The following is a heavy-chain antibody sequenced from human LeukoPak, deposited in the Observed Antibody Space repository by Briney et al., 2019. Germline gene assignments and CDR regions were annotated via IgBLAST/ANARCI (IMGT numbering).Heavy chain of an antibody. V-gene: IGHV1-69*06. D-gene: IGHD5-24*01. CDR3: ARGGTSYGDGYNPTSF. CDR1: GGTFSSYA. Sequence: SVKVSCKASGGTFSSYAISWVRQAPGQGLEWMGGIIPIFGTANYAQKFQGRVTITADKSTSTAYMELSSLRSEDTAVYYCARGGTSYGDGYNPTSFWGQGTLVTVSS. J-gene: IGHJ4*02. CDR2: IIPIFGTA.